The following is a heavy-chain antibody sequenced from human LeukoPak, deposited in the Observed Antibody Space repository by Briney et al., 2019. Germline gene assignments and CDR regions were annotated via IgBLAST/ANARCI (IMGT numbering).Heavy chain of an antibody. Sequence: GGSLRLSCAASGFTFSSYAMHWVRQAPGKGLEWVAVISYDGSNKYYADSVKGRFTISRDNSKNTLYLQMNSLRAEDTAVYYCARVLGDSSGSDWYFDLRGRGTLVTVSS. J-gene: IGHJ2*01. V-gene: IGHV3-30*04. CDR1: GFTFSSYA. CDR2: ISYDGSNK. CDR3: ARVLGDSSGSDWYFDL. D-gene: IGHD3-22*01.